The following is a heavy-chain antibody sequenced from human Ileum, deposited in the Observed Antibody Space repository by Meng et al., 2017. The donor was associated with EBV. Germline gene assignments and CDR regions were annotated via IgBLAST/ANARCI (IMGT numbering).Heavy chain of an antibody. Sequence: VQLVVAGGVVVQPGGSLRLSCAASGFTFDDYTMHWVRQAPGKGLEWVSLISWDGGSTYYADSVKGRFTISRDNSKNSLYLQMNSLRTEDTALYYCARGWQPSYYFDYWGQGTLVTVSS. D-gene: IGHD2-15*01. V-gene: IGHV3-43*01. CDR2: ISWDGGST. CDR1: GFTFDDYT. J-gene: IGHJ4*02. CDR3: ARGWQPSYYFDY.